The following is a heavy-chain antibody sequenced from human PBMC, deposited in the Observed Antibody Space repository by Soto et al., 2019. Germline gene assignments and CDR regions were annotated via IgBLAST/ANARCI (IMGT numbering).Heavy chain of an antibody. D-gene: IGHD2-21*01. J-gene: IGHJ3*02. V-gene: IGHV4-39*01. CDR3: ARAKWVNDAFDI. CDR1: GGSISSSSYY. CDR2: IYYSGST. Sequence: QLQLQESGPGLVKPSETLSLTCTVSGGSISSSSYYWGWIRQPPGKGLEWIGRIYYSGSTYYNPSLKSRVTISVDTSKNQFSLKLSSVTAADTAVYYCARAKWVNDAFDIWGQGTMVTVSS.